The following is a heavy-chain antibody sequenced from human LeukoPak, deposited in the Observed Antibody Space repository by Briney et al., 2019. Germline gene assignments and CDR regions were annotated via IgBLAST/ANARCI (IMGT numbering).Heavy chain of an antibody. J-gene: IGHJ4*02. V-gene: IGHV3-21*01. CDR2: ISSSSSYI. CDR1: GFTFSSYS. D-gene: IGHD6-6*01. Sequence: GGSLRLFCAASGFTFSSYSMNWVRQAPGKGLEWVSSISSSSSYIYYADSVKGRFTISRDNAKNSLYLQMNSLRAEDTAVYYCARDKPFGSSSSYWGQGTLVTVSS. CDR3: ARDKPFGSSSSY.